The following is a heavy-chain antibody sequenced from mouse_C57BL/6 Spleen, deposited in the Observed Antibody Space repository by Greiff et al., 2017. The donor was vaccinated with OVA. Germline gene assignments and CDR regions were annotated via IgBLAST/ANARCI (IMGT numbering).Heavy chain of an antibody. CDR3: ARGGSSPMDY. CDR1: GFTFSDYG. Sequence: DVKLVASGGGLVKPGGSLKLSCAASGFTFSDYGMHWVRQAPEKGLEWVAYISSGSSTIYYADTVKGRFTISRDNAKNTLFLQMTSLRSEDTAMYYCARGGSSPMDYWGQGTSVTVSS. D-gene: IGHD1-1*01. CDR2: ISSGSSTI. V-gene: IGHV5-17*01. J-gene: IGHJ4*01.